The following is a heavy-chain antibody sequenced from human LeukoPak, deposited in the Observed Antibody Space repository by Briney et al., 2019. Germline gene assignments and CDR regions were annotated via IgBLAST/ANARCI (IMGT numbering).Heavy chain of an antibody. J-gene: IGHJ4*02. D-gene: IGHD3-22*01. CDR1: GFTFSSYD. Sequence: GGSLRLSCAASGFTFSSYDMHWDRQATGKGLEWVSAIGTAGDTYYPGSVKGRFTISRENAKNSLYLQMNSLRAGDTAVYYCARSLRYYYDSSGYYYYFDYWGQGTLVTVSS. CDR3: ARSLRYYYDSSGYYYYFDY. CDR2: IGTAGDT. V-gene: IGHV3-13*01.